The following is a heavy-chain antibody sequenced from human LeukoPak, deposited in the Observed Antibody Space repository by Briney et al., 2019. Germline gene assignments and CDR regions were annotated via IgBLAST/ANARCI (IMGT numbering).Heavy chain of an antibody. J-gene: IGHJ4*02. D-gene: IGHD6-13*01. Sequence: GASVKVSCKASGYTFTGYYMHWVRQAPGQGLEWVGWINPNSGGTNYAQKFQGRVTMTRDTSISTAYMELNSLTYDDTAVYYCARVEGSASSLYDWGQGSLVTVSS. CDR1: GYTFTGYY. CDR2: INPNSGGT. V-gene: IGHV1-2*02. CDR3: ARVEGSASSLYD.